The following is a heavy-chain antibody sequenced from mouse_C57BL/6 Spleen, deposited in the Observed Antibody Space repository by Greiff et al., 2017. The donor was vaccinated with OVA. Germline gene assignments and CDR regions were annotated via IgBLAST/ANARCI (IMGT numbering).Heavy chain of an antibody. CDR1: GYTFTSYW. CDR3: ARSCRTRAMDY. CDR2: IDPNSGGT. Sequence: QVQLKQPGAELVKPGASVKLSCKASGYTFTSYWMHWVKQRPGRGLEWIGRIDPNSGGTKYNEKFKSKATLTVDKPSSTAYMQLSSLTSEDSAVYYCARSCRTRAMDYWGQGTSVTVSS. V-gene: IGHV1-72*01. J-gene: IGHJ4*01. D-gene: IGHD6-1*01.